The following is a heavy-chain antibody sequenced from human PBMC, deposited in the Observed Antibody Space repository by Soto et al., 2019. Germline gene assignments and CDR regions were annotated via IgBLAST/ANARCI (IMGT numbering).Heavy chain of an antibody. Sequence: QITLKESGPTLVKPTQTLTLTCTFSGFSLSTSRVGVGWIRQPPGKALEWLALIYWVDDKRYSPSLKTRLTITKDTSKNQVVRTMTNTDPVDTATYYCAHTSGGGNAACFDYWGQGTLVTVSS. V-gene: IGHV2-5*02. CDR1: GFSLSTSRVG. CDR2: IYWVDDK. D-gene: IGHD2-15*01. J-gene: IGHJ4*02. CDR3: AHTSGGGNAACFDY.